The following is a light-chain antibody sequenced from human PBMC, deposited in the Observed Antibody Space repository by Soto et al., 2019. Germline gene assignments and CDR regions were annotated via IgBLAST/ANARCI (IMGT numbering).Light chain of an antibody. CDR3: QQYNSYSSWT. CDR2: DAS. V-gene: IGKV1-13*02. J-gene: IGKJ1*01. CDR1: QAISSA. Sequence: ANQLTQSPSSLSASVGDRVTITCRASQAISSALAWYQQKPGKPPKLLIYDASTLQSGVPSRFSGSGSGTEFTLTISSLQADDFATYYCQQYNSYSSWTFGQGTKVDIK.